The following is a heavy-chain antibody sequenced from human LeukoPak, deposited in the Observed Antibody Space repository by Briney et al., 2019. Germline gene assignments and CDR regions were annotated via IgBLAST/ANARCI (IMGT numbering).Heavy chain of an antibody. V-gene: IGHV1-69*13. CDR1: GDTLRNYA. CDR3: AKLSHVQMELLPDAFDV. D-gene: IGHD1-1*01. CDR2: IIPVFGTA. J-gene: IGHJ3*01. Sequence: PVKVSCKASGDTLRNYAIAWVRQAPGQGLEWMGGIIPVFGTADYAQKFQGRVAITADDSTRMAYMELSSLRYEDTAVYYCAKLSHVQMELLPDAFDVWGQGTMVTVSS.